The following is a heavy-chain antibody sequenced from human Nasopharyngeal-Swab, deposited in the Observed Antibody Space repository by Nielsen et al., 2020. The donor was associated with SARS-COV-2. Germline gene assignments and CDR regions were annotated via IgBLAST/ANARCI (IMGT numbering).Heavy chain of an antibody. J-gene: IGHJ5*02. CDR1: GFTFSSYS. Sequence: GGSLRLSCAASGFTFSSYSMNWVRQAPGKGLEWVSSISSSSYIYYADSVKGRFTISRDNAKNSLYLQMDSLRAEDTAVYYCAREVPGVPAAMRFDPWGQGTLVTVSS. CDR3: AREVPGVPAAMRFDP. D-gene: IGHD2-2*01. V-gene: IGHV3-21*01. CDR2: ISSSSYI.